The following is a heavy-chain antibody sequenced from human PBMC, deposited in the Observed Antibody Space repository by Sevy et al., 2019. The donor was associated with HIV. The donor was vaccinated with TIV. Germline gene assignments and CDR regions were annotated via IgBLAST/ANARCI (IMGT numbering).Heavy chain of an antibody. CDR1: AFSFTAYA. CDR3: AKAGDLGPFDF. CDR2: ITNDGTNK. J-gene: IGHJ4*02. Sequence: GGSLRLSCAASAFSFTAYAIHWVRQAPGKGLEWLAVITNDGTNKFYADSVKGRFTVSRDNSRNTLSLQMDSLSTEDTAIYYCAKAGDLGPFDFWGLGTRVTVSS. D-gene: IGHD3-16*01. V-gene: IGHV3-30*18.